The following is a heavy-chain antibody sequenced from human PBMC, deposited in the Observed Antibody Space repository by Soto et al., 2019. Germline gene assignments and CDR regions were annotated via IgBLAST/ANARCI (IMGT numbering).Heavy chain of an antibody. J-gene: IGHJ5*02. Sequence: QITLEESGPTLVKPTQTLTLTCTFSGFSPSSSGVGVGWVRQPPGKPLEWLALIYWNDDKNYSPSLKSRLTITKDASKNQLGLTMTNMDPVDTATYYCGHRPRPRTTVFAVWFDPWGQGTLVTVSS. CDR2: IYWNDDK. CDR1: GFSPSSSGVG. D-gene: IGHD4-17*01. V-gene: IGHV2-5*01. CDR3: GHRPRPRTTVFAVWFDP.